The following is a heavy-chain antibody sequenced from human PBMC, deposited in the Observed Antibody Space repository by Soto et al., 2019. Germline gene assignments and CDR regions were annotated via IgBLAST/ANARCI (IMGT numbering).Heavy chain of an antibody. V-gene: IGHV5-51*01. CDR2: IYPGDSDT. CDR1: GYSFTSYW. Sequence: GESLKISCKGSGYSFTSYWIGWVRQMPGKGLEWMGIIYPGDSDTRYSPSFQGQVTISADKSISTAYLQWSSLKASDTAMYYCARQGYDILTGYYGFDPWGHGTLVTVSS. D-gene: IGHD3-9*01. CDR3: ARQGYDILTGYYGFDP. J-gene: IGHJ5*02.